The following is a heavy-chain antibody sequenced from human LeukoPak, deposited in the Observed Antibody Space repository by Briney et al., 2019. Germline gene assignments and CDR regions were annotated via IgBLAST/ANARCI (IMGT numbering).Heavy chain of an antibody. CDR1: GFTFSSYD. Sequence: GSLRLSCAASGFTFSSYDMNWVRQAPGKGLEWVSSISSRSTSIYYADSVKGRFTISRDNAKNSLYLQMNSLRAEDTAVYWCARDYIAYDPLDYWGQGTLATVSS. CDR2: ISSRSTSI. D-gene: IGHD3-3*01. CDR3: ARDYIAYDPLDY. J-gene: IGHJ4*02. V-gene: IGHV3-21*01.